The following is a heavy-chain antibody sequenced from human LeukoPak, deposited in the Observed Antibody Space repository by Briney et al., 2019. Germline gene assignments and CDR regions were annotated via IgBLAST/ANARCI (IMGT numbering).Heavy chain of an antibody. J-gene: IGHJ6*02. D-gene: IGHD6-19*01. CDR1: GFTFSSYA. Sequence: GGSLRLSCAASGFTFSSYAMHWVRQAPGKGLEYVSAISSNGGSTYYANSVKGRFTISKDNSKNTLYLQMNSLRAEDTAVYYCARGGGGAVAGTSAYYYGMDVWGQGTTVTVSS. CDR3: ARGGGGAVAGTSAYYYGMDV. CDR2: ISSNGGST. V-gene: IGHV3-64*01.